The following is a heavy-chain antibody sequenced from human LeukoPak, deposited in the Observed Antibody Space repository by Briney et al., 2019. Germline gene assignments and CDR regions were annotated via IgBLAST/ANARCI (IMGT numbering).Heavy chain of an antibody. CDR3: ATHGDYCFDL. D-gene: IGHD2-21*01. J-gene: IGHJ4*02. CDR1: GFTFSRSW. V-gene: IGHV3-7*02. Sequence: PGGSLRLSCAASGFTFSRSWMGWVRQAPGKGLEWVANIKQDGTSKYYVDSVMGRFTISRDNAENSVYLQMNSLGAGDTAVYYCATHGDYCFDLWGPGTRVTVSS. CDR2: IKQDGTSK.